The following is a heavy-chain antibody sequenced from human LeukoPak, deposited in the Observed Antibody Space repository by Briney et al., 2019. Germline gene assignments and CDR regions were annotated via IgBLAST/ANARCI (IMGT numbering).Heavy chain of an antibody. CDR2: IYNRGST. V-gene: IGHV4-59*12. CDR3: ASLCVYGDYCYGMDV. D-gene: IGHD4-17*01. Sequence: SETLSLICTVSGGSISSYYWSWIRQPPGKGLEWIGYIYNRGSTNYNPSLKSRVTMSVDMSKNQFSLKLSSVTAADTVVYYCASLCVYGDYCYGMDVWGQGTTVTVSS. J-gene: IGHJ6*02. CDR1: GGSISSYY.